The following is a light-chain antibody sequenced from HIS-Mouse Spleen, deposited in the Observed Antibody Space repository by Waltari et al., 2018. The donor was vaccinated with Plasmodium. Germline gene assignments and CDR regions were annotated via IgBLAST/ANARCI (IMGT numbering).Light chain of an antibody. CDR3: QQRSNWMYT. CDR1: QSVSSY. V-gene: IGKV3-11*01. J-gene: IGKJ2*01. CDR2: DAS. Sequence: EIVLTPSPATLSLSPGEGATLSCRASQSVSSYLAWYQQKPGQAPRLLIYDASNRATGIPARFSGSGSGTDFTLTISSLEPEDFAVYYCQQRSNWMYTFGQGTKLEIK.